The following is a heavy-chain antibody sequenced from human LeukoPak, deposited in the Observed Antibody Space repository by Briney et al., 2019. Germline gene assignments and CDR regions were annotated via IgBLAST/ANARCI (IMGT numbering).Heavy chain of an antibody. CDR2: ISYSGGTT. CDR1: GFTFSSYA. V-gene: IGHV3-23*01. D-gene: IGHD3-10*01. J-gene: IGHJ3*02. CDR3: AKDDGGSPPDAFDI. Sequence: GGSLRLSCAASGFTFSSYAMSWVRQAPGKGLEWVSTISYSGGTTYYADSVKGRFAISRDSSKNTLYLQMNGLRGEDTAVYYCAKDDGGSPPDAFDIWGQGTLVTVSS.